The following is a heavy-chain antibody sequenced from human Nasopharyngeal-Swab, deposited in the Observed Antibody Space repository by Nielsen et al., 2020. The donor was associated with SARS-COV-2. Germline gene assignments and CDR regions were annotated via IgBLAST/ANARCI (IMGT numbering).Heavy chain of an antibody. CDR1: GGTFSSYA. D-gene: IGHD4-17*01. V-gene: IGHV1-69*13. J-gene: IGHJ6*02. CDR3: ARDGTTSQTSYYYYGMDV. Sequence: SAKVSCKASGGTFSSYAISWVRQAPGQGLEWMGGIIPIFGTANYAQKFQGRVTITADESTSTAYMELSSLRSEDTAVYYCARDGTTSQTSYYYYGMDVWGQGTTVTVSS. CDR2: IIPIFGTA.